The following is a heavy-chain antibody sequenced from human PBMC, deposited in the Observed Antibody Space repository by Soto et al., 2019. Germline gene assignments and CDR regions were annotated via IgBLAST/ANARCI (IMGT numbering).Heavy chain of an antibody. Sequence: PGGSLRLSCAASGFTFSSYAMSWVRQAPGKGLEWVSAISGSGGSTYYADSVKGRFTISRDNSKNTLYMQMNSLRAEDTAVYYCAKDQPYYDFWSSPYGIDVWSQGTTVTVS. CDR2: ISGSGGST. D-gene: IGHD3-3*01. CDR3: AKDQPYYDFWSSPYGIDV. CDR1: GFTFSSYA. J-gene: IGHJ6*02. V-gene: IGHV3-23*01.